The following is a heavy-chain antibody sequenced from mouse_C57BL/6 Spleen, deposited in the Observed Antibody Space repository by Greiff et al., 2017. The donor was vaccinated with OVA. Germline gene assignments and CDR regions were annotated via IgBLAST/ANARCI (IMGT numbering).Heavy chain of an antibody. CDR1: GYTFTSYT. D-gene: IGHD1-1*01. V-gene: IGHV1-4*01. Sequence: VKLQESGAELARPGASVKMSCKASGYTFTSYTMHWVKQRPGQGLEWIGYINPSSGYTKYNQKFKDKATLTADKSSSTAYMQLSSLTSEDSAVYYGARCPPLSREDWYFDVWGTGTTVTVSS. J-gene: IGHJ1*03. CDR2: INPSSGYT. CDR3: ARCPPLSREDWYFDV.